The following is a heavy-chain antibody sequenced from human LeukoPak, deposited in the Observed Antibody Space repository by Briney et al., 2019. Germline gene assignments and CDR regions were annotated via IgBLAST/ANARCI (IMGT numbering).Heavy chain of an antibody. D-gene: IGHD6-6*01. V-gene: IGHV3-48*01. CDR1: GLTVSSNC. Sequence: PGGSLRLSCTASGLTVSSNCMSWVRQAPGKGLEWVSYISSSSSTIYYADSVKGRFTISRDNAKNSLYLQMNSLRAEDTAVYYCARVGSSSRGYWGQGTLVTVSS. CDR2: ISSSSSTI. J-gene: IGHJ4*02. CDR3: ARVGSSSRGY.